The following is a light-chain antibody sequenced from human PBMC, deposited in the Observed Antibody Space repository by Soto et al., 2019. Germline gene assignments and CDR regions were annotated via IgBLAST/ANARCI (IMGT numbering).Light chain of an antibody. CDR2: WAS. CDR1: QSVLYNSNNKNY. J-gene: IGKJ4*01. Sequence: DIVMTQSPDSLAVSLGERATINCKSSQSVLYNSNNKNYLAWYQHKPGQSPKLLIYWASTRESGVPDRFSGSGSETDFTLTISSLQAEDVAVYSCQQYYSAPLTFGGGTKVEIK. CDR3: QQYYSAPLT. V-gene: IGKV4-1*01.